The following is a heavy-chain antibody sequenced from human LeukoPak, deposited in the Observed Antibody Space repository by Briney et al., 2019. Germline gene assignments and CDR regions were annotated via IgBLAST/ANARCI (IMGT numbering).Heavy chain of an antibody. CDR3: ARGDSGSYYVWFDP. J-gene: IGHJ5*02. Sequence: SETLSLTCAVYGGSISSYYWSWIRQPPGKGLEWIGYIYYSGSTNYNPSLKSRVTISVDTSKNQFSLKLSSVTAADTAVYYCARGDSGSYYVWFDPWGQGTLVTVSS. D-gene: IGHD1-26*01. CDR1: GGSISSYY. CDR2: IYYSGST. V-gene: IGHV4-59*01.